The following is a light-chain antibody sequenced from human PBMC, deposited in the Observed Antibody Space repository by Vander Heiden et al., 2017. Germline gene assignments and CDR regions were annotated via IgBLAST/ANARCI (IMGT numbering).Light chain of an antibody. V-gene: IGKV2D-29*01. CDR2: EIS. CDR1: QSLVHTDGRTY. CDR3: MHSIELPRT. J-gene: IGKJ1*01. Sequence: DVVMTQTPLSLSVAPGQPASISCKCSQSLVHTDGRTYMYWFLQKSGQPPQPLIYEISNRFSGVPERFSGSGSGTDVTLKISRVEPEDVGVYYCMHSIELPRTFGQGTKVEIK.